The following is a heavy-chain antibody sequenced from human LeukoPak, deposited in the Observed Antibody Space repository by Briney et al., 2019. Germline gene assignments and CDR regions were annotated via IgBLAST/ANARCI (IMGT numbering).Heavy chain of an antibody. V-gene: IGHV3-74*01. CDR3: ARGNQADDY. D-gene: IGHD1-14*01. J-gene: IGHJ4*02. Sequence: GGSLRLSCAASGFTFSSYSMHWVRQVPGKGLVWVARINPGGSSITYADSVKGRFTISRDNAKNTLYLQMDSLRAEDTGVYYCARGNQADDYWGQGTLVPVSS. CDR2: INPGGSSI. CDR1: GFTFSSYS.